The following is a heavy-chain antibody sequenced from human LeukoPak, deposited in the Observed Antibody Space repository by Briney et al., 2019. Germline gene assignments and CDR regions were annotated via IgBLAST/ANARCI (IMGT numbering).Heavy chain of an antibody. D-gene: IGHD2-2*01. CDR3: ARHHESRYCSSTSCPTGWFDP. CDR2: MNPNSGNT. CDR1: GYTFTSYD. J-gene: IGHJ5*02. Sequence: ASVKVFCKASGYTFTSYDINWVRQATGQGLEWMGWMNPNSGNTGYAQKFQGRVTMTRNTSISTAYMELSSLRSEDTAVYYCARHHESRYCSSTSCPTGWFDPWGQGTLVTVSS. V-gene: IGHV1-8*01.